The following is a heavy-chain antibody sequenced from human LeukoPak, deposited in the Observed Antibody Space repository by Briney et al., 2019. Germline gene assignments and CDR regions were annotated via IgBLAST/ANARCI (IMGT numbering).Heavy chain of an antibody. CDR2: INPNSGGT. Sequence: ASVKVSCKASGYTFTGYYMHWVRQAPGQGLEWMGWINPNSGGTNYAQKFQGRVTMTRDTSISTAYMELSRLRSDDTAVYYCARESPGGVKPPFSSLYYYYYMDVWGKGTTVTISS. CDR1: GYTFTGYY. D-gene: IGHD3-10*01. J-gene: IGHJ6*03. CDR3: ARESPGGVKPPFSSLYYYYYMDV. V-gene: IGHV1-2*02.